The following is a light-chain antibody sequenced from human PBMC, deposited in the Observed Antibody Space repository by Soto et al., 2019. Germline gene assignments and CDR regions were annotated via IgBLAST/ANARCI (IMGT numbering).Light chain of an antibody. CDR1: QSISGY. J-gene: IGKJ4*01. Sequence: EIVLTQSPATLSLSPGERATLSCRASQSISGYLAWYQPRPGRAPRLLIYDASNRATGIPDRFSGRGSGTDFTLTISSLEPEDFAVYYCQQRASWPLTFGGGTALE. V-gene: IGKV3-11*01. CDR3: QQRASWPLT. CDR2: DAS.